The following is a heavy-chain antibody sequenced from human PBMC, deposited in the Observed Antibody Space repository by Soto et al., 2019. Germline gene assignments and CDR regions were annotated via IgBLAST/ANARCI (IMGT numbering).Heavy chain of an antibody. Sequence: GGSLRLSCAASGFTFSDYYMSWIRQAPGKELEWVSYISSSGSTIYYADSVKGRFTISRDNAKNSLYLQMNSLRAEDTAVYYCARTRGTRIYAAFDIWGQGTMVTVSS. V-gene: IGHV3-11*01. D-gene: IGHD1-7*01. CDR3: ARTRGTRIYAAFDI. CDR1: GFTFSDYY. CDR2: ISSSGSTI. J-gene: IGHJ3*02.